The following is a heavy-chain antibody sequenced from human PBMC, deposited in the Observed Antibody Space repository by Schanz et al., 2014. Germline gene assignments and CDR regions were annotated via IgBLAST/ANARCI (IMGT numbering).Heavy chain of an antibody. Sequence: EVQLVESGGGLVKPGGSLRLSCATSGFTLNNAWMNWVRQAPGKGLQWVARIKSKTDGETTDYAAPVKGRFSISRDDSQSTLYLQMNSLKIEDTAVYYCAKSQGSSFDSWGQGTLVTVSS. CDR2: IKSKTDGETT. D-gene: IGHD6-13*01. CDR3: AKSQGSSFDS. J-gene: IGHJ4*02. V-gene: IGHV3-15*01. CDR1: GFTLNNAW.